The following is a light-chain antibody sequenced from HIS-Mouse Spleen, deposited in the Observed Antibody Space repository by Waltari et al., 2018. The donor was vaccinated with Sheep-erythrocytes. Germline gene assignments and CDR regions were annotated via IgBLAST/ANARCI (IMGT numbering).Light chain of an antibody. V-gene: IGLV2-8*01. CDR3: SSYAGSNVV. J-gene: IGLJ2*01. CDR2: EVS. CDR1: TSAVVGYNY. Sequence: QSALTQPPSASGSPGQSVTISCTGTTSAVVGYNYVSWYQQHPGKAPKLMIYEVSKRPSGVPDRFSGSKSGNTASLTVSGLQAEDEADYYCSSYAGSNVVFGGGTKLTVL.